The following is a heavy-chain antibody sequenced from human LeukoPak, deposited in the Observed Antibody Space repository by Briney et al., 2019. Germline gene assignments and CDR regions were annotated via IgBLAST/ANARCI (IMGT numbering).Heavy chain of an antibody. D-gene: IGHD6-19*01. J-gene: IGHJ4*02. V-gene: IGHV4-39*02. CDR2: IFYSGNT. CDR1: GGSISSSSYY. Sequence: AETLSLTCTVSGGSISSSSYYWGWIRQPPGKGLEWIGSIFYSGNTYYNASLKSRVTISVDTSKNHFSLELSSVTSAGTAVYYCARRSSGGVLFDYWGQGTLVTVFS. CDR3: ARRSSGGVLFDY.